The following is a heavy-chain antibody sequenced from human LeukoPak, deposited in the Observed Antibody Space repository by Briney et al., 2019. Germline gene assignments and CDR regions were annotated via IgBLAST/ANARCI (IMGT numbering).Heavy chain of an antibody. CDR2: ISWNSGSI. D-gene: IGHD3-10*01. V-gene: IGHV3-9*01. J-gene: IGHJ4*02. CDR1: GFTFDDYA. Sequence: GGSLRLSCAASGFTFDDYAMHWVRQAPGMGLEWVSGISWNSGSIGYADSVKGRFTISRDNAKNSLYLQMNSLRAEDTALYYCARSITMVRAPDYWGQGTLVTVSS. CDR3: ARSITMVRAPDY.